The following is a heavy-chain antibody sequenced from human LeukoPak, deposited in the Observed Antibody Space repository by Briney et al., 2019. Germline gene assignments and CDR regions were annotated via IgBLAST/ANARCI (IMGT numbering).Heavy chain of an antibody. Sequence: SETLSLTCTVSGGSVSSGSYYWSWIRQPPGKGLEWIGYIYCSGSTNYNPSLKSRVTISVDTSKNQFSLKLSSVTAADTAVYYCARDLVYGDYYYGMDVWGQGTTVTVSS. J-gene: IGHJ6*02. V-gene: IGHV4-61*01. D-gene: IGHD4-17*01. CDR1: GGSVSSGSYY. CDR2: IYCSGST. CDR3: ARDLVYGDYYYGMDV.